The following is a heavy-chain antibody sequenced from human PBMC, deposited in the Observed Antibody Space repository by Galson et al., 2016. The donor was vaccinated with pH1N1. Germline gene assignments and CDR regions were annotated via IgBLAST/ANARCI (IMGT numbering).Heavy chain of an antibody. CDR2: VHPGGSTI. J-gene: IGHJ3*02. CDR1: GSRFTSYW. CDR3: ARQYDFGDYRGDAFDI. V-gene: IGHV5-51*03. Sequence: QSGAEVKKPGESLKISCKASGSRFTSYWIACVRQLPEKGLEWVGIVHPGGSTIRYSPPFQGQVSITSDKSINTAYLQWISLKASDTATYYCARQYDFGDYRGDAFDIWGQGTMVIVSS. D-gene: IGHD4-17*01.